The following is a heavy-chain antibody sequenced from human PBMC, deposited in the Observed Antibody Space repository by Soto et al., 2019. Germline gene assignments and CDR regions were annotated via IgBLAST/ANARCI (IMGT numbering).Heavy chain of an antibody. CDR3: ARDKTVVVPAAIFGLDAFDI. CDR2: INWNGGST. D-gene: IGHD2-2*01. Sequence: GGSLRLSCAASGFTFDDYGMSWVRQAPGKWLEWVSGINWNGGSTGYADSVKGRFTISRDNAKNSLYLQMNSLRAEDTALYYCARDKTVVVPAAIFGLDAFDIWGQGTMVTVSS. V-gene: IGHV3-20*04. CDR1: GFTFDDYG. J-gene: IGHJ3*02.